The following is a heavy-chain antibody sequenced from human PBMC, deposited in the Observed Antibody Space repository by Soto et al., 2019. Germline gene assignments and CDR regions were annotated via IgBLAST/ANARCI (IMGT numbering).Heavy chain of an antibody. Sequence: QITLKESGPTLVKTTQTLTLTCTFSGFSLTTTGVGVACSRQPQGKALECLALIYRDDDKPYSPSLKNRLTITTDTSKNQVVLTMTNLDRVAAARYYWAHSLPGRVIACWGPATLVNVSS. CDR2: IYRDDDK. CDR1: GFSLTTTGVG. J-gene: IGHJ4*02. V-gene: IGHV2-5*02. CDR3: AHSLPGRVIAC. D-gene: IGHD3-9*01.